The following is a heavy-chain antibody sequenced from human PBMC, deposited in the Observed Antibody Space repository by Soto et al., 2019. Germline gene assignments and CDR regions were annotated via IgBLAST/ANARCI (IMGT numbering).Heavy chain of an antibody. CDR1: GYTFTGYY. CDR2: INPNSGGT. V-gene: IGHV1-2*04. J-gene: IGHJ6*03. D-gene: IGHD6-13*01. CDR3: ARGRAAAAAGIVYYYYYYYMDV. Sequence: ASVKVSCKASGYTFTGYYMHWVRQAPGQGLERMGWINPNSGGTNYAQKFQGWVTMTRDTSISTAYMELSRLRSDDTAVYYCARGRAAAAAGIVYYYYYYYMDVWGKGTTVTVSS.